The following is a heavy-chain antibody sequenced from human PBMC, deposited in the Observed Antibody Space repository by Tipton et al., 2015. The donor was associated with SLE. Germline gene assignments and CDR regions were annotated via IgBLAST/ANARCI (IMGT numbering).Heavy chain of an antibody. Sequence: TLSLTCTVSGGSISSHYWSWIRQPPGKGLEWIGYIYYSGSTNYNPSLKSRVTISVDTSKNQFSLKLSSVTAADTAVYYCAIHRRRDAFDIWGQGTMVTVSS. CDR2: IYYSGST. CDR3: AIHRRRDAFDI. V-gene: IGHV4-59*08. CDR1: GGSISSHY. J-gene: IGHJ3*02.